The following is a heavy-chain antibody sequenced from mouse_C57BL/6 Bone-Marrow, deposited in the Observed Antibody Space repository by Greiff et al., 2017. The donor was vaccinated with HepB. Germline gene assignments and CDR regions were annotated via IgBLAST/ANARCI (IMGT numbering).Heavy chain of an antibody. V-gene: IGHV7-3*01. CDR3: ARYDYDGFAY. D-gene: IGHD2-4*01. CDR1: GFTFTDYY. J-gene: IGHJ3*01. CDR2: IRNKANGYTT. Sequence: DVQLVESGGGLVQPGGSLSLSCAASGFTFTDYYMSWVRQPPGKALEWLGFIRNKANGYTTEHSASVKGRFTISRDNSQSILYLQMNALRAEDSATYYCARYDYDGFAYWGQGTLVTVSA.